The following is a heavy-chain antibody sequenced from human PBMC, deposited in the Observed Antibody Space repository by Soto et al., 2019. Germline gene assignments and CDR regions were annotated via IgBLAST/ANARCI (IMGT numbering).Heavy chain of an antibody. CDR1: GYTFTNNG. J-gene: IGHJ6*02. Sequence: QVQLVQSGAEVKKPGASVKVSCKTSGYTFTNNGINWVRQAPGQGLEWVGWISGYNGNTAYAQKLQGRVTMTTDTFTSTAYMELRSLRSDDTAVYYCARGSTHYGMDVWGQGTTVTVSS. V-gene: IGHV1-18*04. CDR3: ARGSTHYGMDV. CDR2: ISGYNGNT. D-gene: IGHD1-1*01.